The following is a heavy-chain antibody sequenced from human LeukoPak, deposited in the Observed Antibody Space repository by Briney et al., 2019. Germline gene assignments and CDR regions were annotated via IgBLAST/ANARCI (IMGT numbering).Heavy chain of an antibody. CDR3: ARDCSSSSCYLDY. CDR2: INHSGST. V-gene: IGHV4-34*01. Sequence: PSETLSLTCAVYGGSFSGYYWSWIRQPPGKGLEWIGEINHSGSTNYNPSLKSRVTISVDMSKNQFSLKLSSVTAADTAVYYCARDCSSSSCYLDYWSQGTLVTVSS. CDR1: GGSFSGYY. D-gene: IGHD2-2*01. J-gene: IGHJ4*02.